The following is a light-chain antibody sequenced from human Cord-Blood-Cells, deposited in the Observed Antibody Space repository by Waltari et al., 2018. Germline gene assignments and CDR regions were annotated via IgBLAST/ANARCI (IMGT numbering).Light chain of an antibody. V-gene: IGKV3-15*01. CDR3: QQYNNWPWT. Sequence: EIVMTQSPATLSVSPGERATLSCRARQSVSSNLAWYQQKPGQAPRLLIYGASTRATGIPARFSGSGSGTEFTLTISSLQSEDFAVYYCQQYNNWPWTLGQGTKVEIK. J-gene: IGKJ1*01. CDR2: GAS. CDR1: QSVSSN.